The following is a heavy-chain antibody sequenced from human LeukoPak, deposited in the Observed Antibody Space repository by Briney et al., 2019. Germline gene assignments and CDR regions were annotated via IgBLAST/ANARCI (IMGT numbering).Heavy chain of an antibody. J-gene: IGHJ4*02. D-gene: IGHD4-17*01. CDR3: ARDDYGDYEFDY. CDR1: GGSISSSSYY. CDR2: IYYSGST. Sequence: SETLSLTCTVSGGSISSSSYYWGWIRQPPGKGLEWIGSIYYSGSTNYNPSLKSRVTISVDTSKNQFSLKLSSVTAADTAVYYCARDDYGDYEFDYWGQGTLVTVSS. V-gene: IGHV4-39*07.